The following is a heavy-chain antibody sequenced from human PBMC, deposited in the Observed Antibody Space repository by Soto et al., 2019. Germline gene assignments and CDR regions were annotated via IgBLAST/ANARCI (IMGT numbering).Heavy chain of an antibody. J-gene: IGHJ4*02. CDR3: ARDEGFSTFEY. CDR2: SNQDGSEK. Sequence: EVQLVESGGGLVQPGGSLRLSCAASGFTFSRYWMSWVRQAPGKGLEWVANSNQDGSEKNYVDTVRGRFSISRDNPKNSLHLQMNSLRAEDTAVYYCARDEGFSTFEYWGQGILVTVSS. D-gene: IGHD3-3*01. V-gene: IGHV3-7*01. CDR1: GFTFSRYW.